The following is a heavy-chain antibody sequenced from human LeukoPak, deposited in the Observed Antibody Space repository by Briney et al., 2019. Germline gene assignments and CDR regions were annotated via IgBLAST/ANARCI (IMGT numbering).Heavy chain of an antibody. V-gene: IGHV3-21*01. CDR2: ISSSSSYI. J-gene: IGHJ4*02. D-gene: IGHD5-12*01. CDR1: RFTFSSYS. CDR3: ARDPNSGYGGY. Sequence: NPGRSLRLSCAASRFTFSSYSMNWVRQAPGKGLEWVSSISSSSSYIYYADSVKGRFTISRDNAKNSLYLQMNSLRAEDTAVYYCARDPNSGYGGYWGQGTLVTVSS.